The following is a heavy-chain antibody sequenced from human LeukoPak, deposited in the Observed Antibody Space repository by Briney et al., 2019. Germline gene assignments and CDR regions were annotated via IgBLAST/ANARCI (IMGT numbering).Heavy chain of an antibody. CDR1: GYTFSAFY. CDR2: INPNSGGT. Sequence: ASVKVSCKTSGYTFSAFYMHWVRQAPGQGPEWMGWINPNSGGTNYAQKFQGRVTMTRDTSISTAYMELSRLRSDDTAVYYCAREGIRGNWFDPWGQGTLVTVSS. J-gene: IGHJ5*02. D-gene: IGHD1-14*01. V-gene: IGHV1-2*02. CDR3: AREGIRGNWFDP.